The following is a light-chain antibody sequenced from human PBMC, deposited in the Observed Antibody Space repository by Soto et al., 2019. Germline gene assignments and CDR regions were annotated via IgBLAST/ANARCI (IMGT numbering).Light chain of an antibody. CDR1: QSISNW. J-gene: IGKJ1*01. CDR3: QHYNSYSPWT. CDR2: DAS. V-gene: IGKV1-5*01. Sequence: DIQMTQSPSTLSASVGDRVTITCRASQSISNWLAWYQQKPGKAPKLLIYDASSLESGVPSRFSGSGSGTEFTLTISSLQPDDFATYYCQHYNSYSPWTFGQGTKVDIK.